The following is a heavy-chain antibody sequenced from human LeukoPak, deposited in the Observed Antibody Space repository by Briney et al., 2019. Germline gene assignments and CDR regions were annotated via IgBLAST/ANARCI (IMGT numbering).Heavy chain of an antibody. D-gene: IGHD6-13*01. V-gene: IGHV1-18*01. Sequence: ASVKVSCKASGYTFVNCGISWERQATGQGLEWMRWISGYNGDTNYARKFQGRVTMTTDTSSSTTYMELRSLRSDDTAVYNFARENTSGGTFIPFPFDYWGQGTLVTVPS. CDR3: ARENTSGGTFIPFPFDY. CDR2: ISGYNGDT. CDR1: GYTFVNCG. J-gene: IGHJ4*02.